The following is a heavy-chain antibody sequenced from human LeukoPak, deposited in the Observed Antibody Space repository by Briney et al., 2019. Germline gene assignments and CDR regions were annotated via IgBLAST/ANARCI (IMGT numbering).Heavy chain of an antibody. D-gene: IGHD3-22*01. CDR2: ISGSGGST. CDR1: GFTFSSYA. CDR3: AKGGYYYDSSGYYFDY. V-gene: IGHV3-23*01. Sequence: GGSLGLSCAASGFTFSSYAMSWVCQAPGKGLEWVSAISGSGGSTYYADSVKGRFTISRDNSKNTLYLQMNSLRAEDTAVYYCAKGGYYYDSSGYYFDYWGQGTLVTVSS. J-gene: IGHJ4*02.